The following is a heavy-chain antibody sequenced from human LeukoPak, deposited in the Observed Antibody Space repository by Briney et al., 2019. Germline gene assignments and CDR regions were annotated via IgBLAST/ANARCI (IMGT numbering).Heavy chain of an antibody. V-gene: IGHV4-39*07. CDR1: GGSISSSSYY. Sequence: SETLSLTCTVSGGSISSSSYYWGWIRQPPGKGLEWIGSIYYSGSTYYNPSLKSRVTISVDTSKNQFSLKLSSVTAADTAVYYCARGVIVVVPEAFDIWGQGTPVTVSS. D-gene: IGHD3-22*01. J-gene: IGHJ4*02. CDR2: IYYSGST. CDR3: ARGVIVVVPEAFDI.